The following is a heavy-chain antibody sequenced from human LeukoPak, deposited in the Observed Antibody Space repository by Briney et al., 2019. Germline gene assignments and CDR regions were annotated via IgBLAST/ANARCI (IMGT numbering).Heavy chain of an antibody. V-gene: IGHV3-23*01. CDR1: GFTFSTFA. Sequence: GGSLRLSCAASGFTFSTFAMIWVRQPPGKGLEWVSSIFPSGGEIHYADSVRGRFTISRDNSKSTLSLQMNSLRAEDTAVYYCAKYSYFYYYMDVWGKGTTVTVSS. CDR3: AKYSYFYYYMDV. J-gene: IGHJ6*03. D-gene: IGHD4-11*01. CDR2: IFPSGGEI.